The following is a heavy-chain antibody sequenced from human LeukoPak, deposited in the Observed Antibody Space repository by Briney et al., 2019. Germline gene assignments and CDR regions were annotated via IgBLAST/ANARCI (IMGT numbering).Heavy chain of an antibody. CDR2: ISSNGGST. V-gene: IGHV3-64D*09. CDR1: GFTFSSYA. J-gene: IGHJ4*02. D-gene: IGHD3-3*01. Sequence: SGGSLRLSCSASGFTFSSYAMHWVRQAPGKGLEYASAISSNGGSTYYADSVKGRFTISRDNSKNTLYLQMSSLRAEDTAVYYCVTGSYYDFWSGYRPPLDYWGQGTLVTVSS. CDR3: VTGSYYDFWSGYRPPLDY.